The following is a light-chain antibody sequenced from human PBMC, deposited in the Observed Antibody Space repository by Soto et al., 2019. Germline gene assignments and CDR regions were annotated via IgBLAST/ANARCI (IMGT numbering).Light chain of an antibody. CDR1: QSVSRSY. V-gene: IGKV3-20*01. Sequence: EIVFTQSPCTLSVSPGERATLSCRASQSVSRSYLGWYQQKPGQAPRLLMYGASIRAAGVPDRFSGSGSGTEFTLTISRLEPEDFTMYYCHNYETFGQGTKVDI. J-gene: IGKJ1*01. CDR2: GAS. CDR3: HNYET.